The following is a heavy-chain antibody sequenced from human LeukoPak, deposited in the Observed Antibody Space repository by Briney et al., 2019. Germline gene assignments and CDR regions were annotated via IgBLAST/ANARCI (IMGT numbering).Heavy chain of an antibody. V-gene: IGHV1-8*01. J-gene: IGHJ4*02. CDR3: ARYVRGSYLGY. Sequence: GASVKVSCKASGYTFTRYDINWVRQATGQGRGWMGWMNPNSGNTGYAQKFQGRVTMTRNTSISTAYMELSSLRSEDTAVYYCARYVRGSYLGYWGQGTLVTVSS. D-gene: IGHD3-10*02. CDR2: MNPNSGNT. CDR1: GYTFTRYD.